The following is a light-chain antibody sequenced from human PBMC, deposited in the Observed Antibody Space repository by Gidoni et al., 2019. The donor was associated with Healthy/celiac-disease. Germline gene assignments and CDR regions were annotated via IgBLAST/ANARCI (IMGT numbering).Light chain of an antibody. Sequence: EIVLTQSPATLSLSPGERATLSCRASQSVSSYFAWYQQKPGQAPRLLIYDASNTATGIPARCSGSGAGTDFTLPIISLEPEDVSVYYCQQRRNWPRSWTFXXXTKVEIK. V-gene: IGKV3-11*01. CDR2: DAS. CDR1: QSVSSY. CDR3: QQRRNWPRSWT. J-gene: IGKJ1*01.